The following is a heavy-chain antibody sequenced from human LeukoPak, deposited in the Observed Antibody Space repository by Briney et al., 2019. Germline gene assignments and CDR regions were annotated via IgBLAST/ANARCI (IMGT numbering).Heavy chain of an antibody. CDR3: ARVNPQRPDCSSTSCFVDAFDI. CDR2: ISSSSSYI. Sequence: GGSLRLSCAASGFAFSTYSMNGVRQAPGKGLEWVSSISSSSSYIYYADSVKGRFTISRDNAKNSLSLQMNSLRAEDTAVYYCARVNPQRPDCSSTSCFVDAFDIWGQGTMVTVSS. D-gene: IGHD2-2*01. CDR1: GFAFSTYS. V-gene: IGHV3-21*01. J-gene: IGHJ3*02.